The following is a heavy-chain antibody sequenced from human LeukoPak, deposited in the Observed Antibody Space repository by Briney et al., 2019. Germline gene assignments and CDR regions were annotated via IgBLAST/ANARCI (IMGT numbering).Heavy chain of an antibody. CDR3: ARRRRYCNDRSCSKPEKEAFDV. V-gene: IGHV1-18*01. J-gene: IGHJ3*01. D-gene: IGHD2-15*01. CDR2: ISAYNGDT. Sequence: VKVSCKTSGYTFTTYAINWLRHAPGQGLEWMGWISAYNGDTKYAPNFQGRVSMTMDRSTTTAYMELRGLRSDDTALYYCARRRRYCNDRSCSKPEKEAFDVWGQGTMVTVSS. CDR1: GYTFTTYA.